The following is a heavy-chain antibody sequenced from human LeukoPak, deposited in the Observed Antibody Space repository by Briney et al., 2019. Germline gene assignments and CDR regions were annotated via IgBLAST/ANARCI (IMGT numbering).Heavy chain of an antibody. CDR3: AKETPEGVTFDY. V-gene: IGHV3-23*01. D-gene: IGHD5-18*01. Sequence: QPGGSLRPSCAASGFTFSIYAMSWVRQAPGKGLEWVSAISGSGGSTYYADSVKGRFIISRDNSKNTLFLQMSSLRAEDTAVYYCAKETPEGVTFDYWGQGTLVTVSS. CDR1: GFTFSIYA. CDR2: ISGSGGST. J-gene: IGHJ4*02.